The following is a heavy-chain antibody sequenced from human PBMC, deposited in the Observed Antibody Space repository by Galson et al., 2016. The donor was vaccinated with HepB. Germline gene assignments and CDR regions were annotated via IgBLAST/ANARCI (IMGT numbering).Heavy chain of an antibody. CDR3: ATGIVVAGKYYYHYMDV. CDR2: FYYTDDT. J-gene: IGHJ6*03. Sequence: SETLSLTCTVSGASISGTEYYWGWIRQPPGGGLEWIGSFYYTDDTYYNPSLKSRVTISVDTSKNQFSLRLDSVTAADTGVYYCATGIVVAGKYYYHYMDVWGKGTTVTVSS. V-gene: IGHV4-39*01. D-gene: IGHD6-19*01. CDR1: GASISGTEYY.